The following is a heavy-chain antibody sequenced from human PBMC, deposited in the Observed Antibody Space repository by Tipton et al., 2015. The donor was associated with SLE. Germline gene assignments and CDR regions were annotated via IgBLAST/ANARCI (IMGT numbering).Heavy chain of an antibody. D-gene: IGHD7-27*01. V-gene: IGHV4-39*01. Sequence: TLSLTCSVSGGSISGTNYYWDWIRQPPGKGPEWIGRITNSGNTYYIPSLQSRVTMSVDTSKNQFSLKLNSVNAADTAVYYCARHGVNWGSLELDYWRQGTLVTVSS. CDR3: ARHGVNWGSLELDY. CDR2: ITNSGNT. CDR1: GGSISGTNYY. J-gene: IGHJ4*02.